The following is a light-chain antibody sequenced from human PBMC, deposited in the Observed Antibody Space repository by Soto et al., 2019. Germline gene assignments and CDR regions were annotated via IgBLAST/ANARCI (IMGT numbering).Light chain of an antibody. J-gene: IGLJ1*01. V-gene: IGLV1-40*01. CDR2: NNI. CDR1: SSNIGAGYD. CDR3: AAWDDSLNANYV. Sequence: QSVLTQPPSVSGAPGQRVTISCTGSSSNIGAGYDVHWYQQLPRTAPKLLIYNNINRPSGVPDRFSGSRSGTSASLAITGLQAEDEADYYCAAWDDSLNANYVFGTGTKVTVL.